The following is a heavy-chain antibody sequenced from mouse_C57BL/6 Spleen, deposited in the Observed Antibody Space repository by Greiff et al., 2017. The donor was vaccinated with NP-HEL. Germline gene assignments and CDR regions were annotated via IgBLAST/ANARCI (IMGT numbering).Heavy chain of an antibody. Sequence: QVQLKQSGPELVKPGASVKISCKASGYAFSSSRMNWVKQRPGKGLEWIGRIYPGDGDTNYNGKFKGKATLTADKSSSTAYMQLSSLTSEDSAVYFCAAGYFDYWGQGTTLTVSS. D-gene: IGHD3-3*01. CDR2: IYPGDGDT. CDR1: GYAFSSSR. V-gene: IGHV1-82*01. J-gene: IGHJ2*01. CDR3: AAGYFDY.